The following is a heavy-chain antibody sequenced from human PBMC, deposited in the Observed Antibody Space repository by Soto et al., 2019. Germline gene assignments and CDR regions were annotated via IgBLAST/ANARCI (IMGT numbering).Heavy chain of an antibody. J-gene: IGHJ5*02. Sequence: SVKVSCKASGGTFSSYSISWVRQAPGQGLEWMGGIIPIFGTANYAQKFQGRVTITADKSTSTAYMELSSLRSEDTAVYYCARDPGVATGWFDPWGQGTLVTVSS. D-gene: IGHD5-12*01. CDR3: ARDPGVATGWFDP. CDR2: IIPIFGTA. CDR1: GGTFSSYS. V-gene: IGHV1-69*06.